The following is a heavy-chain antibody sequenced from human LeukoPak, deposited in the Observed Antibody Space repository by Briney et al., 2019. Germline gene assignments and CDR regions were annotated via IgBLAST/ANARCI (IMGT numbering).Heavy chain of an antibody. D-gene: IGHD1-1*01. CDR2: ISSSGSTI. CDR1: GFTFSSYE. CDR3: ARARRTTVAFIDAFDL. Sequence: PGPSLRLSCAASGFTFSSYEMNWVRQAPGKGLEWVSYISSSGSTIYYADSVKGRFTISRDNSRRTLYLHLKGLRHEDSAVYFCARARRTTVAFIDAFDLWGRGTTLTVSS. J-gene: IGHJ3*01. V-gene: IGHV3-48*03.